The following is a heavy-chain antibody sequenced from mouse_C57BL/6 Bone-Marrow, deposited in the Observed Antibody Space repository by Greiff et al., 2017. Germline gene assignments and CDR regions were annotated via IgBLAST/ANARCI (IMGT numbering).Heavy chain of an antibody. D-gene: IGHD1-1*01. CDR3: ARLVITTVDDY. V-gene: IGHV1-55*01. CDR2: IYPGSGST. J-gene: IGHJ2*01. CDR1: GYTFTSYW. Sequence: QVQLQQPGAELVKPGASVKMSCKASGYTFTSYWITWVKQRPGQGLEWMGDIYPGSGSTNYNEKLKSKATLTVDTSSSTAYMQLSSLTSEDSAVYYCARLVITTVDDYWGQGTTLTVSS.